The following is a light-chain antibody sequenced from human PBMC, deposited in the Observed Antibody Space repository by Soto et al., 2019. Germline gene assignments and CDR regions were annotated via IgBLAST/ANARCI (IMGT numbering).Light chain of an antibody. CDR3: QQYGNSPGT. Sequence: EIVLTQSPGTLSLSPGERATLSCRASQSVSSSYFAWFQLKPGQAPRLLIYAASLRDTGIPDRFSGSGSGTDFTLTISRLEPDDFAVYYCQQYGNSPGTFGQGTKVEIK. CDR2: AAS. J-gene: IGKJ1*01. CDR1: QSVSSSY. V-gene: IGKV3-20*01.